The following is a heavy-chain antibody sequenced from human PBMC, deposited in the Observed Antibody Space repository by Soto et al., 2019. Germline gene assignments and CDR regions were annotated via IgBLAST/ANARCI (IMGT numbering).Heavy chain of an antibody. J-gene: IGHJ4*02. Sequence: EVQLVESGGGLVQPGGSLRLSCAASGFTFSTSWMHWVRQTPGKGLVWVSHINPDGSITNYADSAKGRFTISRDNAKNTMLLQLNNLRAEDTSVYFCARALVYGGHWGQGTLVTVSS. V-gene: IGHV3-74*01. CDR3: ARALVYGGH. CDR2: INPDGSIT. CDR1: GFTFSTSW. D-gene: IGHD3-16*01.